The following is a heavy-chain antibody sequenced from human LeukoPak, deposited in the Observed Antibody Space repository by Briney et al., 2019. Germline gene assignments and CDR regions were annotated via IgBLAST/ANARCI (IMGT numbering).Heavy chain of an antibody. CDR1: GGSISSYY. V-gene: IGHV4-59*01. CDR3: ARVRCSSTSCYMVAGWFDP. Sequence: PSETLSLTCTVSGGSISSYYWSRIRQPPGKGLEWIGYIYYSGSTNYNPSLKSRVTISVDTSKNQFSLKLSSVTAADTAVYYCARVRCSSTSCYMVAGWFDPWGQGTLVTVSS. J-gene: IGHJ5*02. CDR2: IYYSGST. D-gene: IGHD2-2*02.